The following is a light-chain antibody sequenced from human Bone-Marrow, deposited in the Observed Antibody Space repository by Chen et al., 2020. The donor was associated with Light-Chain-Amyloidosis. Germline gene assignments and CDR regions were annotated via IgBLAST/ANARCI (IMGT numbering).Light chain of an antibody. CDR2: DDS. V-gene: IGLV3-21*02. J-gene: IGLJ3*02. CDR1: NIGSTS. CDR3: QVWDRSSERPV. Sequence: SYVLTQPSSLSVSPGQTATIACGGNNIGSTSVHWYQQTPGQAPLLVVYDDSDRPSGIPERGSGSNAGNTATLTISRVEAGEGADYYGQVWDRSSERPVFGGGTKLTVL.